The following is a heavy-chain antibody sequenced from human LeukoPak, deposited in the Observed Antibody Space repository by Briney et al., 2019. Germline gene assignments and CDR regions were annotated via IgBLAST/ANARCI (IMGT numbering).Heavy chain of an antibody. Sequence: PSETLSLTCTVSGGSISSSSYYWGWIRRPPGKGLEWIGTIYYTGSTNYNPSLKSRITISVDTSKNQFSLKLSSVTAADTAVYYCARETKTFYFDSSAYYPYYFDSWGQGTLVTVSS. CDR2: IYYTGST. V-gene: IGHV4-39*02. CDR1: GGSISSSSYY. J-gene: IGHJ4*02. D-gene: IGHD3-22*01. CDR3: ARETKTFYFDSSAYYPYYFDS.